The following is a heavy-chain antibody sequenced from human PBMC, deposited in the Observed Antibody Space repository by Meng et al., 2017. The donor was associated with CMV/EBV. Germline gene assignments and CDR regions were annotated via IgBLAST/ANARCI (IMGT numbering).Heavy chain of an antibody. CDR1: GGSFSGYY. J-gene: IGHJ6*02. V-gene: IGHV4-34*01. CDR2: INHSGST. Sequence: GSLRLSCAVYGGSFSGYYWSWIRQPPGKGLEWIGEINHSGSTNYNPSLKSRVTISVGTSKNQFSLKLSSVTAADTAVYYCARGPTYYYYYGMDVWGQGTTVTVSS. CDR3: ARGPTYYYYYGMDV.